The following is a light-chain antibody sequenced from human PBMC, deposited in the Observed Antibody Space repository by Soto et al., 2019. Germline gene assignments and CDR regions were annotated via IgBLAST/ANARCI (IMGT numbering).Light chain of an antibody. J-gene: IGKJ2*01. CDR2: AAW. CDR3: QQSYTTPYT. CDR1: QNIRRS. V-gene: IGKV1-39*01. Sequence: DIRMTQSPSSLSASVGDRVTITCRAGQNIRRSLNWYQQRPGKAPELLIFAAWSLQSGVPSRFSGSGSGTDFTLIISSLQPEDLATYYCQQSYTTPYTFGQGTKLDIK.